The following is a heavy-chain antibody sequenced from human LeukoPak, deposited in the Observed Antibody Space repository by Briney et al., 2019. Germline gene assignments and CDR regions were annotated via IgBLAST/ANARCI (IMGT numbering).Heavy chain of an antibody. CDR3: AREMYCSGGSCYSVWFDP. CDR1: GYTFTSYG. J-gene: IGHJ5*02. V-gene: IGHV1-18*01. CDR2: ISAYNGNT. D-gene: IGHD2-15*01. Sequence: ASVKVSCKASGYTFTSYGISWVRQAPGQGGEWMGWISAYNGNTNYAQKLQGRVTMTTDTSTSTAYMELRSLRSDDTAVYYCAREMYCSGGSCYSVWFDPWGQGTLVTVSS.